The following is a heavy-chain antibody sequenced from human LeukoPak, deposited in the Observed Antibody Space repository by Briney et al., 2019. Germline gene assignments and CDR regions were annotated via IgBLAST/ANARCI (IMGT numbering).Heavy chain of an antibody. Sequence: VASVKVSCKASGYTFTGYYMHWVRQAPGQGLEWMGWINPNSGGTNYAQKFQGRVTMTRDTSISTAYMELSRLRSDDTAVYYCARNPPSHFVGATSTFDYWGQGTLVTVSS. J-gene: IGHJ4*02. CDR2: INPNSGGT. CDR1: GYTFTGYY. CDR3: ARNPPSHFVGATSTFDY. V-gene: IGHV1-2*02. D-gene: IGHD1-26*01.